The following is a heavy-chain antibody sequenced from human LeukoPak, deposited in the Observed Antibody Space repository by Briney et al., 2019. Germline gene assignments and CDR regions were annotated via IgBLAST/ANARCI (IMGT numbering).Heavy chain of an antibody. Sequence: SQTLSLTCAVSGGSISSGGYSWSWIRQPPGKGLEWIGYIYHSGSTNYNPSLKSRVTISVDTSKNQFSLKLSSVTAADTAVYYCARRDSSGYPDYWGQGTLVTVSS. J-gene: IGHJ4*02. CDR2: IYHSGST. V-gene: IGHV4-30-2*01. CDR3: ARRDSSGYPDY. D-gene: IGHD3-22*01. CDR1: GGSISSGGYS.